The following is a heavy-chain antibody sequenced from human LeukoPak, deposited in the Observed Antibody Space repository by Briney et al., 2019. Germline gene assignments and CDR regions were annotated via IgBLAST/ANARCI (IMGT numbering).Heavy chain of an antibody. V-gene: IGHV3-23*01. CDR1: GFTFSNSA. J-gene: IGHJ5*02. CDR2: ITASGGST. Sequence: GGSLRLSCAASGFTFSNSAMSWVRQAPGKGLEWVSAITASGGSTYYADSVKGRFTLSRDNSKNTLYLQMNSLRADDTAVYYCAKAGVRDGYNNTWGQGTLVTVSS. D-gene: IGHD5-24*01. CDR3: AKAGVRDGYNNT.